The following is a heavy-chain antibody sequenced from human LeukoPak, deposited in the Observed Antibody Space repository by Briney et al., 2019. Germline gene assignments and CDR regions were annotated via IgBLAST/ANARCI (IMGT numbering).Heavy chain of an antibody. D-gene: IGHD2-2*01. CDR1: GGSINTYY. CDR3: ARRGRSSTDPFEY. J-gene: IGHJ4*02. V-gene: IGHV4-59*08. CDR2: IYYSGTT. Sequence: SETLSLTWTVSGGSINTYYWYWIRQPPGKGLEWIGYIYYSGTTKYSTSLKSRVTLSLDTPKNQIFLRLTSVTAADTAVYYCARRGRSSTDPFEYWGQGTLVTVSS.